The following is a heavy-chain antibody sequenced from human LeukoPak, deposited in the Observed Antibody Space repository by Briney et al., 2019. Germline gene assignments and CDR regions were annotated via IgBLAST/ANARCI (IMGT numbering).Heavy chain of an antibody. V-gene: IGHV3-7*03. CDR1: GFTFSSYW. Sequence: PGGSLRLSCAASGFTFSSYWMSWVRQAPGKGLEWVGNIKQDGSATYYVDTVKGRFTISRDNAKNSLYLQMNSLRAEDTAVYYCASTCSSTSCYGFHYGMDVWGKGTTCTVSS. CDR3: ASTCSSTSCYGFHYGMDV. J-gene: IGHJ6*04. D-gene: IGHD2-2*01. CDR2: IKQDGSAT.